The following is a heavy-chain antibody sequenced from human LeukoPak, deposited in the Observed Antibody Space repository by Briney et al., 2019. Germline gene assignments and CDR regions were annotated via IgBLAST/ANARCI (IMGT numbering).Heavy chain of an antibody. J-gene: IGHJ6*03. D-gene: IGHD6-19*01. CDR2: IRSKAYGGTT. V-gene: IGHV3-49*04. CDR3: TRDRDRESSGWYRAHPSYYYYMDV. Sequence: GGSLRLSCTAPGFTFGDYAMSWVRQAPGKGLEWVGFIRSKAYGGTTEYAASVKGRFTISRDDSKSIAYLQMNSLKTEDTAVYYCTRDRDRESSGWYRAHPSYYYYMDVWGKGTTVTISS. CDR1: GFTFGDYA.